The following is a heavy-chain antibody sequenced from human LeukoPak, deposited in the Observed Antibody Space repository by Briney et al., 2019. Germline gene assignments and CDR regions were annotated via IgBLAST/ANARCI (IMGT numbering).Heavy chain of an antibody. CDR1: GFTFSSYA. Sequence: GGSLRLSCAASGFTFSSYAMSWVRQAPGKGLEWVAFIRYDGSNKYYADSVKGRFTISRDNSKNTLYLQMNSLRAEDTAVYYCAMRITIFGVSRADWFDPWGQGTLVTVSS. CDR2: IRYDGSNK. CDR3: AMRITIFGVSRADWFDP. J-gene: IGHJ5*02. D-gene: IGHD3-3*01. V-gene: IGHV3-30*02.